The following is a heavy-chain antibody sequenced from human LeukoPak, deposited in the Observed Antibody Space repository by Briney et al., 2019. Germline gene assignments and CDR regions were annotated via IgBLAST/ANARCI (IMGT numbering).Heavy chain of an antibody. D-gene: IGHD7-27*01. CDR2: INWNGGST. V-gene: IGHV3-20*04. CDR3: ARALTGHYYYYYMDV. J-gene: IGHJ6*03. CDR1: GFTFDDYG. Sequence: GGSLRLSCAASGFTFDDYGMSWVRHAPGKGLEWVSGINWNGGSTGYADSVKGRFTISRDNAKNTLYLQMNSLRAEDTAVYYCARALTGHYYYYYMDVWGKGTTVTVSS.